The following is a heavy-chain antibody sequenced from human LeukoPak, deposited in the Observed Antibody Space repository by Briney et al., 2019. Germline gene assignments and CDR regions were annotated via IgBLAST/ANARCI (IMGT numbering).Heavy chain of an antibody. D-gene: IGHD3-3*01. Sequence: PSETLSLTCTVSGGSISSSIYYWGWIRPPPGKGLEWIGSIYDSGSTYYNPSLKSRVTISVDTSKNQFSLKLSSVTAADTAVYYCAKLLDFWSGYYLDYWGQGTLVTVSS. CDR2: IYDSGST. V-gene: IGHV4-39*01. CDR1: GGSISSSIYY. J-gene: IGHJ4*02. CDR3: AKLLDFWSGYYLDY.